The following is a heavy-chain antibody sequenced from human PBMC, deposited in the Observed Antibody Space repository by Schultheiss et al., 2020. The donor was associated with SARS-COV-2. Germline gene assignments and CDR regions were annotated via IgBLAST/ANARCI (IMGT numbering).Heavy chain of an antibody. J-gene: IGHJ4*02. CDR2: IGTAGDT. CDR3: ARDPMILVVVENYFDY. V-gene: IGHV3-13*01. Sequence: GGSLRLSCAASGFTFSDYYMSWVRQAPGKGLEWVSAIGTAGDTYYPGSVKGRFTISRDNSKNTLYLQMNSLRDEDSAVYYCARDPMILVVVENYFDYWGQGTLVTVSS. D-gene: IGHD3-22*01. CDR1: GFTFSDYY.